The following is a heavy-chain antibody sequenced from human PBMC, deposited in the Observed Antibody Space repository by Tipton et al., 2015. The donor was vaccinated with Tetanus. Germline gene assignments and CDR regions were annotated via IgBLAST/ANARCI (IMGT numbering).Heavy chain of an antibody. V-gene: IGHV4-61*08. CDR2: IYYSGST. J-gene: IGHJ4*02. D-gene: IGHD1-14*01. Sequence: TLSLTCNVSGGSINTGDYYWSWIRQSPGKGLEWIGYIYYSGSTNYNPSLKSRVTISVDTSKNQFSLKLSSVTAADTAVYYCARGTGDYWGQGTLVTVSS. CDR3: ARGTGDY. CDR1: GGSINTGDYY.